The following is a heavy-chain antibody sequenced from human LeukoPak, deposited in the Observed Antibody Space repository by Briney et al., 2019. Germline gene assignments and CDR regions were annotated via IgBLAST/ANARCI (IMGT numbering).Heavy chain of an antibody. J-gene: IGHJ4*02. CDR3: AKDLGDILTGITSYFDY. CDR2: ISYDGSNK. D-gene: IGHD3-9*01. V-gene: IGHV3-30*18. Sequence: AGSLRLSCAASGFTFSSYGKHWVRHAPRKGLKRVAVISYDGSNKYYADSVKGRFTISRDNSKNTLYLQMNSLRAEDPAVYYCAKDLGDILTGITSYFDYWGQPTLVTVSS. CDR1: GFTFSSYG.